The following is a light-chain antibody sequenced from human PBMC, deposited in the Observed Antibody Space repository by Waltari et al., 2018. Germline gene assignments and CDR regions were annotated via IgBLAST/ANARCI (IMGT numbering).Light chain of an antibody. CDR3: FSFVAANSFV. CDR1: SNDIGNYDL. CDR2: GAT. Sequence: QSALTQPVSVSGSPGQSITLSCTGTSNDIGNYDLVPWYQQRPGEAPKLLMYGATKRPSGVSNRFSGSKSGKTASLTISGLQTEDEADYYCFSFVAANSFVFGPGTKVTVL. J-gene: IGLJ1*01. V-gene: IGLV2-23*01.